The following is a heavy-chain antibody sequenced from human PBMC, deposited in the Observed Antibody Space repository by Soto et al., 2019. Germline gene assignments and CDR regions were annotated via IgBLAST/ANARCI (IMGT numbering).Heavy chain of an antibody. D-gene: IGHD6-6*01. CDR2: FGGGYDDT. CDR3: AREGIAARRRPNYGMDV. J-gene: IGHJ6*02. V-gene: IGHV3-23*01. Sequence: GGSLRLSCEASGFTFSNYAMSWVRQAPGKGLEWVSSFGGGYDDTYFADSVKGRFTMSIDNSKNTLSLQMNSLRAEDTAVYYCAREGIAARRRPNYGMDVWGQGTTVTVSS. CDR1: GFTFSNYA.